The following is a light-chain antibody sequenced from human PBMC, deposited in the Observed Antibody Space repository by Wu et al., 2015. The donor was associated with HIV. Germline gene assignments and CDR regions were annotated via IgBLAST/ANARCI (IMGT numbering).Light chain of an antibody. Sequence: EIVLTQSPDTLSLSPGERATLSCRASQSVSSSYLAWYQQKPGQAPRLVIYGASSRATGIPDRFSGSGSGTDFTLIISRLEPEDFAVYYCQQYGGSPWTFGQGTKVEIK. V-gene: IGKV3-20*01. CDR1: QSVSSSY. CDR3: QQYGGSPWT. CDR2: GAS. J-gene: IGKJ1*01.